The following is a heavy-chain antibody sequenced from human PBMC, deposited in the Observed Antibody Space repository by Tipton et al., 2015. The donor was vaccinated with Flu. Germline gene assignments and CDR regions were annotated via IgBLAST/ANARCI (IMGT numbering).Heavy chain of an antibody. Sequence: LRLSCSVSGDSIGSRYYWGWIRQPPGQGLEWIGNIHRSGSTYRNPSLESRVIMSVDTSKNQFSLNLSSVTAADTAVYYCARDQGFGGGLTYDYYAMDVWGQGATVTVSS. CDR3: ARDQGFGGGLTYDYYAMDV. J-gene: IGHJ6*02. CDR2: IHRSGST. CDR1: GDSIGSRYY. V-gene: IGHV4-38-2*02. D-gene: IGHD3-10*01.